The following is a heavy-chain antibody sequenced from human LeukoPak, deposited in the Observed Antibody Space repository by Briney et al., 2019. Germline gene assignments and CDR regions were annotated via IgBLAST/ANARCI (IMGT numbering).Heavy chain of an antibody. J-gene: IGHJ6*02. CDR2: INHSGST. CDR1: GGSFRGYY. CDR3: ARGLNYGMDL. V-gene: IGHV4-34*01. Sequence: SETLSLTCAVYGGSFRGYYWSWIRQPPGKGLEWIGEINHSGSTNYNPSLKSRVTISVDTSKNQFSLKLSSVTAADAAVYYCARGLNYGMDLWGQGTTVTVSS.